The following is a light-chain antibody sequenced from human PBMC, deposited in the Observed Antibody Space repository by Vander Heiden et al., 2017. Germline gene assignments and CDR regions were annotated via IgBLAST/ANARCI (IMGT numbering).Light chain of an antibody. Sequence: QLVRTQSPSASASLAASVKLTCTLSSGHSSYAIAWHQQQPEKGPRYLMKLNSDGSHSKGDGIPDRFSGSSSGAARYLTISSLQSEDEADYYCQTWGTGIQVFGGGTKLTVL. CDR1: SGHSSYA. CDR2: LNSDGSH. J-gene: IGLJ3*02. V-gene: IGLV4-69*01. CDR3: QTWGTGIQV.